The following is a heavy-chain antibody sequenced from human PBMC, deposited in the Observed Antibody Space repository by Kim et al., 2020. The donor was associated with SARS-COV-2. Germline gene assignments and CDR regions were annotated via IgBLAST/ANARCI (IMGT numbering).Heavy chain of an antibody. D-gene: IGHD3-22*01. CDR1: GYTFTSYY. CDR2: LNPSGGST. J-gene: IGHJ6*03. CDR3: ARGGVDSGYYFYYYYYYMDV. Sequence: ASVKVSCKASGYTFTSYYMHWVRQAPGQGLEWMGILNPSGGSTSYAQKFQGRVTMTRDTSTSTVYMELSSLRSEDTAVYYCARGGVDSGYYFYYYYYYMDVWGKGTTVTVSS. V-gene: IGHV1-46*01.